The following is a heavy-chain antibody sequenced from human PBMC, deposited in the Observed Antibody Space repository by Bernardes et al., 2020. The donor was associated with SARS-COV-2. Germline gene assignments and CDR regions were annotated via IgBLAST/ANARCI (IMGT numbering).Heavy chain of an antibody. J-gene: IGHJ3*01. CDR2: IYPGSSET. CDR3: ASPYDTIGYSSAFNL. D-gene: IGHD3-22*01. V-gene: IGHV5-51*01. CDR1: GYTFNTYW. Sequence: GQPLKVSCKGSGYTFNTYWIAWVRQTPGKGLEWMGIIYPGSSETRYTPSFQGQVTISVDRSSSTAYLQWSSLKASDTAIYYCASPYDTIGYSSAFNLWGQGTMVTVSS.